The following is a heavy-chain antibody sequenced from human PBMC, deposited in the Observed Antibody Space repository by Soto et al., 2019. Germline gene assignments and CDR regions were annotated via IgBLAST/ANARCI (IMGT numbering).Heavy chain of an antibody. CDR3: ARASSSSSAADY. V-gene: IGHV4-31*03. CDR1: GESISSGGYY. D-gene: IGHD6-6*01. CDR2: IYDSESA. Sequence: QVQLQESGPGLVKPSQTLSLTCSVSGESISSGGYYWSWIRHHPGKGLEWIGYIYDSESAYYNPSLKSRVTISMDTSKNHFAMRLSSVTAADTAVYCARASSSSSAADYWGQGTLATVSS. J-gene: IGHJ4*02.